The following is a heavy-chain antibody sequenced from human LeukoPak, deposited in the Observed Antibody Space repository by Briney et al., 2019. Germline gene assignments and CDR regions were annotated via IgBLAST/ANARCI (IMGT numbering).Heavy chain of an antibody. CDR1: GDSFSSYY. CDR3: ARQYYYDSHTFDY. V-gene: IGHV4-59*08. D-gene: IGHD3-22*01. Sequence: SETLSLTCTVSGDSFSSYYWSWIRQPPGKGLEWIGYIYYSGSTSYNPSLKGRVTISVDTSKNQFSLKLSSVTAADTAVYYCARQYYYDSHTFDYWGQGTLVTVSS. CDR2: IYYSGST. J-gene: IGHJ4*02.